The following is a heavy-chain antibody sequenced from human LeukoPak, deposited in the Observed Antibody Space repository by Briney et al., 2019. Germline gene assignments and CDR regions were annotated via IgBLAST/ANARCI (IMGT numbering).Heavy chain of an antibody. CDR1: GFAFNIYP. Sequence: GGSLRLSCAASGFAFNIYPMIWARQAPAKGLELVSSISANSATTNYADSAKGRFTVSRDNSKSTVYLQMNSLRAEDTAVYYCATLMYTSGRQGFDSWGQGTRVTVSS. CDR3: ATLMYTSGRQGFDS. V-gene: IGHV3-23*01. J-gene: IGHJ4*02. CDR2: ISANSATT. D-gene: IGHD6-19*01.